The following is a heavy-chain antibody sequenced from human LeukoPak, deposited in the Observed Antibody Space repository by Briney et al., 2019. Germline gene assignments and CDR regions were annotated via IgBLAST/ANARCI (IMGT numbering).Heavy chain of an antibody. J-gene: IGHJ5*02. D-gene: IGHD3-3*01. Sequence: SVKVSCKASGSTFSSYAISWVRQAPGQGLEWMGGIIPIFGTANYAQKFQGRVTITADESTSTAYMELSSLRSEDTAVYYCARTEYYDFWSGLSWFDPWGQGTLVTVSS. CDR2: IIPIFGTA. CDR3: ARTEYYDFWSGLSWFDP. V-gene: IGHV1-69*01. CDR1: GSTFSSYA.